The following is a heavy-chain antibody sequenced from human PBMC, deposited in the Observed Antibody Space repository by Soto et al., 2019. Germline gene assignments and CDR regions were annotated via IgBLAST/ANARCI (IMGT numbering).Heavy chain of an antibody. CDR3: ARPRHKELGELSSNAFDI. V-gene: IGHV1-18*01. CDR1: GYTFTSYG. J-gene: IGHJ3*02. D-gene: IGHD3-16*02. Sequence: QVQLVQSGAEVKKPGASVKVSCKASGYTFTSYGISWVRQAPGQGLEWMGWISAYNGNTNYAQKLQGRVTMTTDTSTSPAYMELGGLRSDDTAVYYCARPRHKELGELSSNAFDICCQGTMVTVSS. CDR2: ISAYNGNT.